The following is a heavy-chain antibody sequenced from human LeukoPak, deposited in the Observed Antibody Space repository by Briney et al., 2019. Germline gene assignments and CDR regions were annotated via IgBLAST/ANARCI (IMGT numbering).Heavy chain of an antibody. V-gene: IGHV3-30*01. CDR3: TRVRVPSPVLLPYFDY. CDR1: GFTFSTYS. Sequence: PGGSLRLSCSASGFTFSTYSIHWVRQAPGKGLEWVAVLSYDGSTKYFADSVKGRFAISRDNSQNTLYLQLNNLTAEDTAVYYCTRVRVPSPVLLPYFDYWGQGTLVTVSS. J-gene: IGHJ4*02. CDR2: LSYDGSTK. D-gene: IGHD3-10*01.